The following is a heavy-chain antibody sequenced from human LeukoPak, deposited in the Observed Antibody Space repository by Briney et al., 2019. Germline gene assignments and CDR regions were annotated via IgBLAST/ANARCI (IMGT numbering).Heavy chain of an antibody. CDR2: IIPIFGTA. D-gene: IGHD6-19*01. CDR3: AGAVAGPYYYYGMDV. CDR1: GGTFSSYA. Sequence: SVKVSCKASGGTFSSYAISWVRQAPGQGLEWMGGIIPIFGTANYAQKFQGRVTITADESTSTAYVELSSLRSEDTAVYYCAGAVAGPYYYYGMDVWGQGTTVTVSS. V-gene: IGHV1-69*13. J-gene: IGHJ6*02.